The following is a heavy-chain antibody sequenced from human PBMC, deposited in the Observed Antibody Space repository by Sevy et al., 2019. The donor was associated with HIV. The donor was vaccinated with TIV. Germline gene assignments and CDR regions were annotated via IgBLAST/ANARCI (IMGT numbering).Heavy chain of an antibody. V-gene: IGHV1-2*02. CDR1: GYTFTGYY. Sequence: ASVKVSCKASGYTFTGYYMHWARQAPGLGLEWMGWINANSGGTKYAQNFQGRVSMTRDTSISTAYMELSRLRSDDTAVYYCAREPVYCSGVTCKPGGWFDPWGQGTLVTVSS. CDR3: AREPVYCSGVTCKPGGWFDP. D-gene: IGHD2-15*01. CDR2: INANSGGT. J-gene: IGHJ5*02.